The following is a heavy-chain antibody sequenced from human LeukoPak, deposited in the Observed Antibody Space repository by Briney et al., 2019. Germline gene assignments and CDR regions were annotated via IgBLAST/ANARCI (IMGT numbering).Heavy chain of an antibody. D-gene: IGHD6-19*01. Sequence: PGGSLRLSCAASGFTFSSYWMSWVRQAPGKGLEWVGNIKQYGSEKYYVDSVKGRFTISRDNAKNSLYLQMNSLRAEDTAVYYCARDDKVAVADTWQHWGQGTLVTVSS. J-gene: IGHJ1*01. CDR3: ARDDKVAVADTWQH. V-gene: IGHV3-7*01. CDR1: GFTFSSYW. CDR2: IKQYGSEK.